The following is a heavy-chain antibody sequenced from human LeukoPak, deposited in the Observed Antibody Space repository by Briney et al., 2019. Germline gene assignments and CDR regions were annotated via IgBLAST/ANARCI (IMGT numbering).Heavy chain of an antibody. Sequence: PGGSLRLSCAASGFTFSNYAMSWVRQAPGKGLECVSVISDSGGSTDYADSVKGRFTISRDNSKDTLYLQMNSLRAEDTAVYYCAKHIAARPSYFDYWGQGTLVTVSS. CDR1: GFTFSNYA. D-gene: IGHD6-6*01. CDR2: ISDSGGST. J-gene: IGHJ4*02. V-gene: IGHV3-23*01. CDR3: AKHIAARPSYFDY.